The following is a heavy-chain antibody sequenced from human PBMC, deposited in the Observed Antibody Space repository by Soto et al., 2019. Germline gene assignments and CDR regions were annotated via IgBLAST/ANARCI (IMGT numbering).Heavy chain of an antibody. J-gene: IGHJ4*02. V-gene: IGHV4-4*07. CDR1: GGSITTYY. Sequence: QVQLQEWGPGLVKPSETLSLTCTVSGGSITTYYWSWIRQPAGKGLEWIGRIYSGGSTNYNPSLGSRLTVSVDMSKNQFSLKLSSVTAADTAVYYWARGPGGFGEFSLDYWGQGTLVTVSS. CDR2: IYSGGST. D-gene: IGHD3-10*01. CDR3: ARGPGGFGEFSLDY.